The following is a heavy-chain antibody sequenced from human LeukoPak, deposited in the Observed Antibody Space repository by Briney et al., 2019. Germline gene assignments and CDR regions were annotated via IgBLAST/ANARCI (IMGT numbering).Heavy chain of an antibody. D-gene: IGHD6-13*01. CDR3: ARCACRLEKQQLSCGIDP. J-gene: IGHJ5*02. CDR1: GGSFSGYY. Sequence: SETLSLTCAVYGGSFSGYYWSWIRQPPGKGLEWIGEINHSGSTNYNPSLKSRVTISVDTSKNQFSLKLSSVTAADTAVYYCARCACRLEKQQLSCGIDPWGQGTLVTVSS. V-gene: IGHV4-34*01. CDR2: INHSGST.